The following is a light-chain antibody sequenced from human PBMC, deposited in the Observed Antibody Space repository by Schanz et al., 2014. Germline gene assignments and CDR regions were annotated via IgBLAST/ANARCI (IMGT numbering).Light chain of an antibody. CDR3: QQYGSSSYT. V-gene: IGKV3-20*01. J-gene: IGKJ2*01. Sequence: EIVLTQSPGTVSLSPGERATLSCRASQTVSSNYLAWYQQKPGQAPRLLIYGASTRAAGVPARFSGSGSGTDFTLTISRLEPEDFAVYYCQQYGSSSYTFGQGTKLQIK. CDR2: GAS. CDR1: QTVSSNY.